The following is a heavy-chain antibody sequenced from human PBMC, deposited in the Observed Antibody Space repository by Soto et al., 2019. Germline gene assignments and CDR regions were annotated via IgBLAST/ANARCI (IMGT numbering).Heavy chain of an antibody. D-gene: IGHD2-15*01. Sequence: EGSLSLSCAGSGFTFGDSYMSWIRQAPGKGLEWLSYISPGSRYPAYADSVKGRFTISRDNAKRSLYLQMMSLTAEDTAIYYCVRGGGGGLFDPWGQGTMVTSPQ. CDR2: ISPGSRYP. CDR1: GFTFGDSY. CDR3: VRGGGGGLFDP. V-gene: IGHV3-11*06. J-gene: IGHJ5*02.